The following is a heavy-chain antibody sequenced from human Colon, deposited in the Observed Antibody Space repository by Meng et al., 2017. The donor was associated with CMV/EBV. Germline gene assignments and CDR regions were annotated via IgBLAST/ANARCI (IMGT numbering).Heavy chain of an antibody. D-gene: IGHD3-16*01. J-gene: IGHJ4*02. CDR1: GYTYTGYL. V-gene: IGHV1-2*02. CDR2: INPYHGDT. Sequence: RCGAGVRGHGASLKVSCKASGYTYTGYLIQRVRQAPGQVLGWMGWINPYHGDTIYAQKFEVGVTMNRDAYITTADLELNSLKSDDTAVSYCGTFGGDFDYWGQGTLVTVSS. CDR3: GTFGGDFDY.